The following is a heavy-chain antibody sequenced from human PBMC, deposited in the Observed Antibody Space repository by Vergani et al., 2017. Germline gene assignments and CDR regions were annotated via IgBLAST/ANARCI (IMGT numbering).Heavy chain of an antibody. CDR2: IIPIVGTA. CDR3: ARDLGYGGYYYYGMDV. D-gene: IGHD4-23*01. J-gene: IGHJ6*02. V-gene: IGHV1-69*11. Sequence: QVQLVQSGAEVKKPGSSVKVSCKASGGTFSSYAISWVRQAPGQGLEWMGRIIPIVGTANYAQKFQGRVTITADESTSTAYMELSSLRSEDTAVYYCARDLGYGGYYYYGMDVWGQGTTVTVSS. CDR1: GGTFSSYA.